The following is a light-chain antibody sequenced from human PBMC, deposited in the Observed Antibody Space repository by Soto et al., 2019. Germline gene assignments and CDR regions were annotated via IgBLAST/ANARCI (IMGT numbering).Light chain of an antibody. V-gene: IGKV1-27*01. CDR1: QDISNF. CDR3: QQLNSYPLT. Sequence: DIQMTQSPSSLSAFVGDTVTITCRASQDISNFLAWYQQKPGKVPKLLIYAASTLQSGVPSRFSGSGSGTDFTLTISSLQPEDVATYYCQQLNSYPLTFGGGTKVEIK. J-gene: IGKJ4*01. CDR2: AAS.